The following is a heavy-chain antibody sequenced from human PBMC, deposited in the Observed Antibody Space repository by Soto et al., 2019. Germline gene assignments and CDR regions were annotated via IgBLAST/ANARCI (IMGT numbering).Heavy chain of an antibody. D-gene: IGHD3-22*01. V-gene: IGHV3-23*01. CDR2: ISGSGGST. J-gene: IGHJ6*02. Sequence: QPGGSLRLSCAASGFTFSSYAMSWVRQAPGKGLEWVSAISGSGGSTYYADSVKGRFTISRGNSKNTLYLQMNSLRAEDTAVYYCAKDHAAMIVVWHPGGYYYGMDVWGQGTTVTVSS. CDR1: GFTFSSYA. CDR3: AKDHAAMIVVWHPGGYYYGMDV.